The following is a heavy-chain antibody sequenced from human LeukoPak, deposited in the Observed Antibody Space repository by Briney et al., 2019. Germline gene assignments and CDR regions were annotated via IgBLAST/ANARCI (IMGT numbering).Heavy chain of an antibody. CDR1: GGSISSYY. CDR3: ARDTRIAAATNWFDP. D-gene: IGHD6-13*01. Sequence: PSETLSLTCTVSGGSISSYYWSWIRQPPGKGLEWIGYIYYSGSTNYNPSLKSRVTISVDTSKNQFSLKLSSVTAADTAVYYCARDTRIAAATNWFDPWGQGTLVTASS. V-gene: IGHV4-59*01. CDR2: IYYSGST. J-gene: IGHJ5*02.